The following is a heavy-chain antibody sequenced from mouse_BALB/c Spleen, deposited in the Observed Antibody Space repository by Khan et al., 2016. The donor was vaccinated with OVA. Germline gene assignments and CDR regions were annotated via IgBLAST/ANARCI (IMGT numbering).Heavy chain of an antibody. V-gene: IGHV3-1*02. J-gene: IGHJ4*01. CDR1: GYSITSGYA. D-gene: IGHD2-1*01. CDR2: IYFSGSI. CDR3: TRDGNYMDY. Sequence: QLEESGPDLVKPSQSLSLTCTVTGYSITSGYAWHWIRQFPGNKLEWMAYIYFSGSINYNPSLKSRISVTRDTSKNQFFLQLNYVTSEDTATYYGTRDGNYMDYWGQGTSVTVSS.